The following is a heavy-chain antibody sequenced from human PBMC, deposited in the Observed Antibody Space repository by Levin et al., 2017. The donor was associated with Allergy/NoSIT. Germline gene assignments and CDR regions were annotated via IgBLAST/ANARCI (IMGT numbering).Heavy chain of an antibody. D-gene: IGHD2-2*02. CDR3: ARRPNKESATYYTLDS. V-gene: IGHV3-48*01. CDR2: ISSPGTTT. CDR1: DFTFSKFG. J-gene: IGHJ4*02. Sequence: GGSLRLSCAASDFTFSKFGMSWLRQAPGKGLEWLSYISSPGTTTHYADSVRGRFTISRDNGKNSLFLQMNSLRVEDTAVYFCARRPNKESATYYTLDSWGQGTLVTVSS.